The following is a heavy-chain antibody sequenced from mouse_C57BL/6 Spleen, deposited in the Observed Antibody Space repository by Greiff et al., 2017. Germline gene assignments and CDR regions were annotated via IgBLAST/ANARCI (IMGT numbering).Heavy chain of an antibody. V-gene: IGHV1-50*01. CDR1: GYTFTSYW. CDR2: IDPSDSYT. CDR3: ARRKGFYYGSYCDY. Sequence: QVQLQQPGAELVKPGASVKLSCKASGYTFTSYWMQWVKQRPGQGLEWIGEIDPSDSYTNYNQKFKGKATLTVDTSSSTAYMQLSSLTSEDSAVYYCARRKGFYYGSYCDYWGQGTTLTVSS. J-gene: IGHJ2*01. D-gene: IGHD1-1*01.